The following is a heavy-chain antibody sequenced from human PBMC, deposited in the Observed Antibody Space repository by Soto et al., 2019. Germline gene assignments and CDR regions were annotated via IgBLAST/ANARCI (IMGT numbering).Heavy chain of an antibody. J-gene: IGHJ6*02. Sequence: PSETLSLTCTVSGGSISSGDYYWSWIRQPPGKGLEWIGYIYYSGSTYYNPSLKSRVTISVDTSKNQFSLKLSSVTAADTAVYYCARDWNPSGYYTGMAGMDVWGQGTTVTVPS. V-gene: IGHV4-30-4*01. CDR1: GGSISSGDYY. CDR3: ARDWNPSGYYTGMAGMDV. D-gene: IGHD3-3*01. CDR2: IYYSGST.